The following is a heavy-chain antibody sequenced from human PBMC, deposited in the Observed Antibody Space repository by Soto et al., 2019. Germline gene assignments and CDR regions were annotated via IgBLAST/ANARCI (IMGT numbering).Heavy chain of an antibody. CDR2: IKQDGSEK. V-gene: IGHV3-7*02. CDR1: GFTFSSYW. D-gene: IGHD2-2*01. Sequence: GGSLRLSCAASGFTFSSYWMSWVRQAPGKGLEWVANIKQDGSEKYYVDSVKGRFTISRDNAKNSLYLQMNSLRAEDTAVYYCTTGGLRVPAAIPNWFDPWGQGTLVTVSS. CDR3: TTGGLRVPAAIPNWFDP. J-gene: IGHJ5*02.